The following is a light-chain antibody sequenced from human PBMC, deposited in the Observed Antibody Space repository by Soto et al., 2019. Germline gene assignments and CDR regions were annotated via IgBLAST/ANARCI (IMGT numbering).Light chain of an antibody. V-gene: IGKV3-11*01. CDR1: QSVGSY. CDR3: QQRGGWPLT. CDR2: DAS. J-gene: IGKJ4*01. Sequence: EIILTQSPATLSLSPGERATLSCRASQSVGSYLAWYQQKPGQAPRLLIYDASNRATGIPARFSGSGSATDFTLTIGSLEPEDSAVYFCQQRGGWPLTFGGGTKVEIK.